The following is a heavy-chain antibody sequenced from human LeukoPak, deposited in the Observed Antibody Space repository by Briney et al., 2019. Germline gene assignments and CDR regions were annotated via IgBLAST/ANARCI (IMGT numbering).Heavy chain of an antibody. CDR3: AKDLEGSGWYGNYFDY. CDR1: GFTFSSYA. J-gene: IGHJ4*02. Sequence: GGSLRLSCAASGFTFSSYAMSWVRQAPGKGLEWVSAISGSGGSTYYADSVKGRFTISRDNSKNTLYLQMNSLRAEDTAVYYCAKDLEGSGWYGNYFDYWGQGTLDTVSS. D-gene: IGHD6-19*01. CDR2: ISGSGGST. V-gene: IGHV3-23*01.